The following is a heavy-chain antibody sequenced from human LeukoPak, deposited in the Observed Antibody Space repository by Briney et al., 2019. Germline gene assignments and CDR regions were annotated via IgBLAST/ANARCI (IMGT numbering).Heavy chain of an antibody. CDR2: MSSKSGHT. Sequence: ASVKASCKASGYSFPTYDINWVRQATGQGLQWMGWMSSKSGHTAYAQKFQGRVIFTRNISISTAYMEVSSLTSEDTAVYYCAKGRASAGGYSGYDWGDWFDPWGQGTLVTVSS. CDR1: GYSFPTYD. CDR3: AKGRASAGGYSGYDWGDWFDP. D-gene: IGHD5-12*01. V-gene: IGHV1-8*03. J-gene: IGHJ5*02.